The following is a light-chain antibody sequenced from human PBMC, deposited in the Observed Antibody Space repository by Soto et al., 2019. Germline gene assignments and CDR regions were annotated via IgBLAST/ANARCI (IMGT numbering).Light chain of an antibody. CDR2: GAS. V-gene: IGKV3-20*01. CDR1: QSVSSTN. Sequence: EIVLTQSPGTLSLSPGERATLSCRASQSVSSTNLAWYQHKPGQAPRRLIYGASSRATGIPDRFSGSGSGTDFTLTISRLEPEDFAVYYCQQYSTSPTFGEGTTVDIK. CDR3: QQYSTSPT. J-gene: IGKJ4*01.